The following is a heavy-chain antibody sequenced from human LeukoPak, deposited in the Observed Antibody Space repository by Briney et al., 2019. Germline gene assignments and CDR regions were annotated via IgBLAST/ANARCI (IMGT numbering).Heavy chain of an antibody. Sequence: SETLSLTCTVSGGSLSSGGYYWSWLRQHPGRGLEWIGYIYYSGSTYYNPSLKSRVTISVDTSKNQFSLKLSSVTAADTAVYYCASLRYGSGSYYSWGQGTLVTVSS. V-gene: IGHV4-31*03. D-gene: IGHD3-10*01. CDR2: IYYSGST. CDR3: ASLRYGSGSYYS. J-gene: IGHJ4*02. CDR1: GGSLSSGGYY.